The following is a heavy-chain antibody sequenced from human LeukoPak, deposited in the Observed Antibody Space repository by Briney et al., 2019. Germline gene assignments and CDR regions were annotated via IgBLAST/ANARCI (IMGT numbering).Heavy chain of an antibody. V-gene: IGHV7-4-1*02. CDR1: GYTFSGSD. J-gene: IGHJ4*02. CDR3: ARGDWVA. CDR2: ININTGNP. Sequence: VASVKVSCKASGYTFSGSDMNWVRQAPGQGPEWMGWININTGNPTYVQHFTGRFVFSLDTSVSTAYLQISSLKAEDTAVYYCARGDWVAWGQGTLVTVSS. D-gene: IGHD3-9*01.